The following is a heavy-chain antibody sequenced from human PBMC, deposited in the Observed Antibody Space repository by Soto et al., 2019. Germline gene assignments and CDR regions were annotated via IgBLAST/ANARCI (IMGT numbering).Heavy chain of an antibody. J-gene: IGHJ4*02. CDR2: IWNDGKNK. CDR1: GFTFKNYG. Sequence: QVQLVESGGGVVQPGRSLRLSCAASGFTFKNYGMHWVRQGPDKGLEWVAVIWNDGKNKYYADSGQGRFTISRDNSKNTLYLELNSLRVEDTAVYKCARDPGRGEPPFDYWGQGTLVTVSS. D-gene: IGHD3-10*01. CDR3: ARDPGRGEPPFDY. V-gene: IGHV3-33*01.